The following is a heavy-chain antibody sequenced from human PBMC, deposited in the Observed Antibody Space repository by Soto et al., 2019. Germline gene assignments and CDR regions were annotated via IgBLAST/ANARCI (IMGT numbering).Heavy chain of an antibody. CDR2: IYYSGST. CDR1: GVSISSSSYY. V-gene: IGHV4-39*01. J-gene: IGHJ4*02. Sequence: SETLSLTCTVSGVSISSSSYYWGWIRQPPGKGLEWIGSIYYSGSTSYNPSLKSRVTISVDTSKNQFSLKLSSVTAADTAVYYCARQPDYDSSGYVPLFDYWGQGTLVTVSS. D-gene: IGHD3-22*01. CDR3: ARQPDYDSSGYVPLFDY.